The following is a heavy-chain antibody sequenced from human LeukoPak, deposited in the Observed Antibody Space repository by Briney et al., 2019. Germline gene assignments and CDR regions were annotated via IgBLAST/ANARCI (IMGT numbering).Heavy chain of an antibody. CDR1: GYTFTSYG. CDR2: ISAYNGNT. Sequence: ASVKVSCKASGYTFTSYGISWVRQAPGQGLEWMGWISAYNGNTNYAQKFQGRVTITADKSTSTAYMELSSLRSEDTAVYYCARSDSSGFFDYWGQGTLVTVSS. CDR3: ARSDSSGFFDY. V-gene: IGHV1-18*01. D-gene: IGHD3-22*01. J-gene: IGHJ4*02.